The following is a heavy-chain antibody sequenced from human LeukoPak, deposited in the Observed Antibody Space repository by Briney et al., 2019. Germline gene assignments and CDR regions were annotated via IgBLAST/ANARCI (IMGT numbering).Heavy chain of an antibody. CDR1: GFTFSSYT. Sequence: GGSLTLSCAASGFTFSSYTMNWARQAPGKGLEWVSGISASGGSTYYADSVEARFTISRDNSKNTLYLQMNSLRAEDTAVYYCAKGGSYSLSHAFDIWGQGTMVTASS. D-gene: IGHD1-26*01. CDR3: AKGGSYSLSHAFDI. V-gene: IGHV3-23*01. J-gene: IGHJ3*02. CDR2: ISASGGST.